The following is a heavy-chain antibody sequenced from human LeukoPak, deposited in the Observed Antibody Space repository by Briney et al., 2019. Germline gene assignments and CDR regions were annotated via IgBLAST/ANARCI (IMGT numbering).Heavy chain of an antibody. Sequence: ASVKVSCKASGYTFTSYGISWVRQAPGQGLEWMGWISAYNGNTNYAQKLQGRVTMTTDTSTSTAYMELRSLRSDDTAVYYCARRPHYDFWSGYFPRGNYYYGMDVWGQGTTVTVSS. D-gene: IGHD3-3*01. V-gene: IGHV1-18*01. CDR2: ISAYNGNT. J-gene: IGHJ6*02. CDR1: GYTFTSYG. CDR3: ARRPHYDFWSGYFPRGNYYYGMDV.